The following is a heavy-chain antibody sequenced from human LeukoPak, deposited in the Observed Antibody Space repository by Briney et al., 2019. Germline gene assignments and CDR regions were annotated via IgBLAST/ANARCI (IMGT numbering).Heavy chain of an antibody. CDR3: ARATISRWFDP. CDR1: GGSISSSSYY. CDR2: IYYDGST. Sequence: SETLSLTCTVSGGSISSSSYYWGWIRQSPGKGLEWIGSIYYDGSTYHNPSLKSRVTISVDTSKNQFSLKLSSVTAADTAVYYCARATISRWFDPWGQGTLVTVSS. J-gene: IGHJ5*02. D-gene: IGHD5-12*01. V-gene: IGHV4-39*07.